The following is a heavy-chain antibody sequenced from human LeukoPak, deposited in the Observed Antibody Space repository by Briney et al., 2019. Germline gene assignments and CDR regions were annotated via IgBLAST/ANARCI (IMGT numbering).Heavy chain of an antibody. J-gene: IGHJ4*02. CDR1: GFTSSSYS. CDR3: ARGDYYGSGTPGY. Sequence: GGSLRLSCAASGFTSSSYSMNWVRQAPGKGLEWVSSISSSSSYIYYADSVRGRFTISRDNAKNSLYLQINSLRAEDTAVYYCARGDYYGSGTPGYWGQGTLVTVSS. V-gene: IGHV3-21*01. CDR2: ISSSSSYI. D-gene: IGHD3-10*01.